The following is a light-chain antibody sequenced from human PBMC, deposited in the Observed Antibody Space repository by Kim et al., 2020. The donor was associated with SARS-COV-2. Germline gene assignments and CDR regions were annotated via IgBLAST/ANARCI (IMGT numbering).Light chain of an antibody. CDR1: QSISSW. J-gene: IGKJ1*01. Sequence: ASVGDRVTINCRASQSISSWLAWYKQKPGKAPKLLIYKAASLESGVPSRFSGSGSGTEFTLTISSLQPDDFATYYCKQYNSYWTFGQGTKVDIK. V-gene: IGKV1-5*03. CDR2: KAA. CDR3: KQYNSYWT.